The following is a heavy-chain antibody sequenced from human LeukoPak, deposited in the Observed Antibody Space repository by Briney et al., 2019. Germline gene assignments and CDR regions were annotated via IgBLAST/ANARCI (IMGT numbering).Heavy chain of an antibody. CDR1: GGSISSTSNY. Sequence: SETLSLTCTVSGGSISSTSNYWGWIRQPPGKELEWIVSISYSGTTFYNPSLKSRVTISVDTSKNQFSLKLSSVTAADTAVYYCARGRGIAAAGKPTGYFQHWGQGTLVTVSS. D-gene: IGHD6-13*01. CDR2: ISYSGTT. CDR3: ARGRGIAAAGKPTGYFQH. J-gene: IGHJ1*01. V-gene: IGHV4-39*07.